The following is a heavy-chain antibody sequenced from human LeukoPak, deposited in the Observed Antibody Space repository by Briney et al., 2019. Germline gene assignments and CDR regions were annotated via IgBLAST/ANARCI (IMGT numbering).Heavy chain of an antibody. CDR1: GGSISITNYY. CDR2: IYTSGST. V-gene: IGHV4-61*05. J-gene: IGHJ5*02. Sequence: SETLSLTCTVSGGSISITNYYSGWIRQPPGKGLERIGRIYTSGSTNYNPSLKSRVTMSVDTSKNQFSLKLSSVTAADTAVYYCARASVEYYYDSSGFSRGNNWFDPWGQGTLVTVSS. D-gene: IGHD3-22*01. CDR3: ARASVEYYYDSSGFSRGNNWFDP.